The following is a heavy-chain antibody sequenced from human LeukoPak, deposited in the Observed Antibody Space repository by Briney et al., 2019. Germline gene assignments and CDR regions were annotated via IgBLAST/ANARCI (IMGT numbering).Heavy chain of an antibody. V-gene: IGHV1-46*01. CDR1: GYIFTSYF. D-gene: IGHD5-18*01. J-gene: IGHJ5*02. Sequence: ASVKVSCKASGYIFTSYFMHWVRQAPGQGLEWMGLINPSGGSTRYAQKFQGRVTMTRDMSTSTVYMELSSLRSEDTAVYYCARALPHRRLMDTTLEQHWFDPWGQGTLVTVSS. CDR2: INPSGGST. CDR3: ARALPHRRLMDTTLEQHWFDP.